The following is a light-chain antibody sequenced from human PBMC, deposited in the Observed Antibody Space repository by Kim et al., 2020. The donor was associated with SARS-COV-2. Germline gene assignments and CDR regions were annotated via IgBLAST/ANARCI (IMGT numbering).Light chain of an antibody. V-gene: IGKV1-5*01. CDR3: QQYTSYSIT. J-gene: IGKJ5*01. CDR1: QSINNW. Sequence: DIQITQSPSILSASVGDRVTITCRASQSINNWVAWYQQKPGKAPNLLISDASSLKSGVPSRFSGSGSGTVFTLTISSLQPDDFATYYCQQYTSYSITFGQGTRLEIK. CDR2: DAS.